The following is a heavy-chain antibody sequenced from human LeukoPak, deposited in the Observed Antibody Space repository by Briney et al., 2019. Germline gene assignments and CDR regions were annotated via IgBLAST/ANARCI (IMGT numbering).Heavy chain of an antibody. Sequence: ASVKVSCKASGYTFTGYYMHWVRQAPGQGLEWMGIINPSGGSTSYAQKFQGRVTMTRDMPTSTVYTELSSLRSEDTAVYYCARALLWEQPPSYEIWFDPWGQGTLVTVSS. J-gene: IGHJ5*02. CDR2: INPSGGST. D-gene: IGHD1-26*01. CDR1: GYTFTGYY. CDR3: ARALLWEQPPSYEIWFDP. V-gene: IGHV1-46*01.